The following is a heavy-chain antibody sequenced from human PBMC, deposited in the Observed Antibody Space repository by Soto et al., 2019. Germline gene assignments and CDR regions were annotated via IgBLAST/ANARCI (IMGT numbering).Heavy chain of an antibody. D-gene: IGHD3-10*01. CDR3: ARNYGPGYTFDY. Sequence: SETLSLTCTVSGGSISSSSYYWGWIRQPPVKGLDWIGYIYYSGSTNYNPSLNSRVTISVDTSKNQFSLKLSSVTAADTAVYYCARNYGPGYTFDYWGQGTLVTVSS. J-gene: IGHJ4*02. V-gene: IGHV4-39*07. CDR1: GGSISSSSYY. CDR2: IYYSGST.